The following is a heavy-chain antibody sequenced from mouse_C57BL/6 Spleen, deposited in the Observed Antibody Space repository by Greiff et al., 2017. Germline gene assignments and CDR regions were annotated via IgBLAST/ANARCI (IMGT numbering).Heavy chain of an antibody. CDR2: IYPGGGYT. Sequence: VKLQESGAELVRPGTSVKMSCKASGYTFTNYWIGWAKQRPGHGLAWIGDIYPGGGYTNYNEKFKGKATLTADKSASTAYMQFSSLTAEDSAIYYCARSGYYYGSSPSYAMDYWGQGTSVTVSS. D-gene: IGHD1-1*01. V-gene: IGHV1-63*01. J-gene: IGHJ4*01. CDR3: ARSGYYYGSSPSYAMDY. CDR1: GYTFTNYW.